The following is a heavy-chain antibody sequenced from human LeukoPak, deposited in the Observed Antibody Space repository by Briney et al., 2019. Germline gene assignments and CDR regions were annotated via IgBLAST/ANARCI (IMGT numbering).Heavy chain of an antibody. J-gene: IGHJ5*02. CDR1: GYTFTDYY. V-gene: IGHV1-2*02. CDR2: INANNGDT. Sequence: ASVRVSCKASGYTFTDYYVHWVRQAPGQGLEWMGWINANNGDTNYAQKFQGRVTMTRDTSISTAYMDLTRLRSDDTAVYYCAWVSPIYQLFFWFDPWGQGTLVTVSS. D-gene: IGHD2-2*01. CDR3: AWVSPIYQLFFWFDP.